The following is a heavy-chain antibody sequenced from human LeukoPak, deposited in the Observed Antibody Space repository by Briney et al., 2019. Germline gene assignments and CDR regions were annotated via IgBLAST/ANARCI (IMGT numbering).Heavy chain of an antibody. CDR2: ISRSGSTR. CDR3: AREIVSAVAGNFDY. Sequence: GGSLRLSCAASGFTFSSYEMNWVRQAPGKGLEWVSYISRSGSTRTYADSVKGRFTISRDNAQNSLYLEMNSLRAGDTAVYYCAREIVSAVAGNFDYWGQGTLVTVSS. J-gene: IGHJ4*02. V-gene: IGHV3-48*03. CDR1: GFTFSSYE. D-gene: IGHD6-19*01.